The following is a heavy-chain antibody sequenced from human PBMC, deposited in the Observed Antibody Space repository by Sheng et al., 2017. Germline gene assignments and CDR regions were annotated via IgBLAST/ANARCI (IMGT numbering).Heavy chain of an antibody. CDR3: ARDDFGVVPAHRTQSGMDV. CDR2: IIPIFGTA. V-gene: IGHV1-69*13. J-gene: IGHJ6*02. CDR1: GGTFSSYA. Sequence: QVQLVQSGAEVKKPGSSVKVSCKASGGTFSSYAISWVRQAPGQGLKWMGGIIPIFGTANYAQKFQGRVTITADESTSTAYMELSSLRSEDTAVYYCARDDFGVVPAHRTQSGMDVWGQGTTVTVSS. D-gene: IGHD3-3*01.